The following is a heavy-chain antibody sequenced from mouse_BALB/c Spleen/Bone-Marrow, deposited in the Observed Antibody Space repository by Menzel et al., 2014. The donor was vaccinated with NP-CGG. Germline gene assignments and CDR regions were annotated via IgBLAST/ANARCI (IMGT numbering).Heavy chain of an antibody. CDR1: GFTFSSFG. V-gene: IGHV5-17*02. D-gene: IGHD4-1*01. Sequence: EVMLVESGGGLVQPGGSRKLSCAASGFTFSSFGMHWVRQAPEKGLEWVAYISSGSNYIYYADTVKGRFTISRDNPKNTLFLRMTSLRSEDTAMYYCTRGGNWDDFDYWGQGTTLTVSS. CDR2: ISSGSNYI. CDR3: TRGGNWDDFDY. J-gene: IGHJ2*01.